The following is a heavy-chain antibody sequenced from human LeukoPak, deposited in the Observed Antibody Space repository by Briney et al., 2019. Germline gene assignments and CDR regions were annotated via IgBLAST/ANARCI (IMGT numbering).Heavy chain of an antibody. J-gene: IGHJ6*03. D-gene: IGHD5-18*01. CDR2: INPNSGGT. CDR3: ARAGLNRGGYSSRVDYYYYYYMDV. V-gene: IGHV1-2*02. CDR1: GYTFTSYG. Sequence: ASVKVSCKASGYTFTSYGISWVRQAPGQGLEWMGWINPNSGGTNYAQKFQGRVTMTRDTSISTAYMELSRLRSDDTAVYYCARAGLNRGGYSSRVDYYYYYYMDVWGKGTTVTVSS.